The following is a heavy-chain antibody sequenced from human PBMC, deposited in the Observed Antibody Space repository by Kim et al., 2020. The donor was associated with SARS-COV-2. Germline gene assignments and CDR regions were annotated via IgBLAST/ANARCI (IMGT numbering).Heavy chain of an antibody. J-gene: IGHJ4*02. V-gene: IGHV4-34*01. CDR2: INHSGST. CDR1: GGSFSGYY. D-gene: IGHD6-19*01. CDR3: ARGRKIAVAGTHYFDY. Sequence: SETLSLTCAVYGGSFSGYYWSWIRQPPGKGLEWIGEINHSGSTNYNPSLKSRVTISVDTSKNQFSLKLSSVTAADTAVYYCARGRKIAVAGTHYFDYWGQGTLVTVSS.